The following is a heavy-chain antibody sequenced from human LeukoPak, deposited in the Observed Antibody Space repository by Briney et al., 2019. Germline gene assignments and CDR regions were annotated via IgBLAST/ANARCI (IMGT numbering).Heavy chain of an antibody. J-gene: IGHJ4*02. V-gene: IGHV4-59*12. Sequence: SETLSLTCTVSGGSISSYYWSWIRQPPGKGLEWIGYIYYSGSTNYNPSLKSRVTISVDRSKNQFSLKLSSVTAADTAVYYCARFPLYYDFWSGQEGDYWGQGTLVTVSS. CDR1: GGSISSYY. CDR2: IYYSGST. D-gene: IGHD3-3*01. CDR3: ARFPLYYDFWSGQEGDY.